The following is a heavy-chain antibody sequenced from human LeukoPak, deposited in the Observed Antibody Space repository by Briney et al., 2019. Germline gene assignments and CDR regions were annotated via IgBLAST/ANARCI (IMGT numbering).Heavy chain of an antibody. D-gene: IGHD6-13*01. J-gene: IGHJ4*02. CDR2: ISSSSTTI. CDR3: TRRSSAAGRQYFDY. Sequence: GGSLRLSCAASGFTFSSYSMNWVRQAPGKGLEWVSYISSSSTTIYYADSVKGRFTISRDNAKSSLYLQMNSLKTEDTAVYYCTRRSSAAGRQYFDYWGQGTLVTVSS. CDR1: GFTFSSYS. V-gene: IGHV3-48*01.